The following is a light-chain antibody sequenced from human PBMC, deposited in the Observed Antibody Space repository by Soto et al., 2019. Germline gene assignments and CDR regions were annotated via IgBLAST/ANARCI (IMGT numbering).Light chain of an antibody. J-gene: IGKJ4*01. Sequence: DIQMTQSPSTLSASVGDRVTITCRASQSVSTSLAWYQRQPGKAPKLLIYQASTLGSGVPSRFSGSASETELTLSISSLQPDDFATYYCQQYNNYPLTFGGGTKVEIK. CDR2: QAS. CDR3: QQYNNYPLT. CDR1: QSVSTS. V-gene: IGKV1-5*03.